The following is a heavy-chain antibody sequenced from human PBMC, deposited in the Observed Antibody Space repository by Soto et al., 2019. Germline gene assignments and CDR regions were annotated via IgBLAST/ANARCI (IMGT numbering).Heavy chain of an antibody. J-gene: IGHJ6*02. CDR3: AKGRISNSSFYDYGMDV. D-gene: IGHD6-6*01. CDR2: INSDGSST. V-gene: IGHV3-74*01. CDR1: GFTFSSYW. Sequence: GGSLRLSCAASGFTFSSYWMHWVRQAPGKGLVWVSRINSDGSSTSYTDSVKGRFTISRDNAKNTMYLQMHSLSDEDTAVYYCAKGRISNSSFYDYGMDVWGQGTTVTVYS.